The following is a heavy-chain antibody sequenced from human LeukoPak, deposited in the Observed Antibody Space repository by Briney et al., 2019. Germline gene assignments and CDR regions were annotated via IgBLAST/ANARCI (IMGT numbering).Heavy chain of an antibody. V-gene: IGHV3-9*01. CDR2: ISWNSGSI. CDR3: AKTLDPYYYDSIADY. Sequence: GGSLRLSCAASGFTFDDYAMHWVRQAPGKGLEWVSGISWNSGSIGYADSVKGRFTISRDNSKNTLYLQMNSLSAEDTAVYYCAKTLDPYYYDSIADYWGQGTLVTVSS. J-gene: IGHJ4*02. CDR1: GFTFDDYA. D-gene: IGHD3-22*01.